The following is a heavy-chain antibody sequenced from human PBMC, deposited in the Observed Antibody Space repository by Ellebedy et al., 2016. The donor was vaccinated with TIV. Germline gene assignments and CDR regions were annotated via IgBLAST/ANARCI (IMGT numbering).Heavy chain of an antibody. J-gene: IGHJ2*01. CDR1: GYTFTSYG. D-gene: IGHD3-10*01. Sequence: ASVKVSCKASGYTFTSYGISWVRQAPGQGLEWMGWISAYNGNTNYAQKLQGRVTMTKDTSTSTAYMELRSLRSDDTAVYYCATMVRGVDWYFDLWGRGTLVTVSS. V-gene: IGHV1-18*04. CDR3: ATMVRGVDWYFDL. CDR2: ISAYNGNT.